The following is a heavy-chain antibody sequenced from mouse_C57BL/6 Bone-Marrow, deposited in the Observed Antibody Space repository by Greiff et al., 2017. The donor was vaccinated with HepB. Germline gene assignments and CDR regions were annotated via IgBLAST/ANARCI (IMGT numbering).Heavy chain of an antibody. J-gene: IGHJ4*01. CDR2: IYPRSGNT. D-gene: IGHD1-1*01. Sequence: QVQLQQSGAELARPGASVKLSCKASGYTFTSYGISWVKQRTGQGLEWIGEIYPRSGNTYYNEKFKGKATLTADKSSSTAYMELRSLTSEDSAVYFCARGFYGSSYSAMDYWGQGTSVTVSS. CDR1: GYTFTSYG. CDR3: ARGFYGSSYSAMDY. V-gene: IGHV1-81*01.